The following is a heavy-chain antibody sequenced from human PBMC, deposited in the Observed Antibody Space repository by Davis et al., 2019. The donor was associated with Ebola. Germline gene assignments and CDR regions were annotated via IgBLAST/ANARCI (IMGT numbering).Heavy chain of an antibody. J-gene: IGHJ6*02. CDR1: GYTFIGYD. Sequence: SVKVSCKASGYTFIGYDINWVRQATGQGLEWMGGINPIFGTANYAQKFQGRVTITADESTSTAYMELSSLRSEDTAVYYCAREEIVVVVAATYYDYGMDVWGQGTTVTVSS. CDR2: INPIFGTA. CDR3: AREEIVVVVAATYYDYGMDV. D-gene: IGHD2-15*01. V-gene: IGHV1-69*13.